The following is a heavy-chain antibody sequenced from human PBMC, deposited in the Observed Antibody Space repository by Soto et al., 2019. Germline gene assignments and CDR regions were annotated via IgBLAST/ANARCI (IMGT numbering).Heavy chain of an antibody. CDR2: IYYSGSA. Sequence: QVQLQESGPGLVKPSETLSLTCSVSGGSIGSYYWSWIRQPPGKGLEWIGCIYYSGSANYNPSLESRVTTTVATSMNPSHLTLRSVTATDTAAYYCARVGWRQIVYWGQGTLVTVSS. J-gene: IGHJ4*02. CDR1: GGSIGSYY. V-gene: IGHV4-59*08. D-gene: IGHD5-18*01. CDR3: ARVGWRQIVY.